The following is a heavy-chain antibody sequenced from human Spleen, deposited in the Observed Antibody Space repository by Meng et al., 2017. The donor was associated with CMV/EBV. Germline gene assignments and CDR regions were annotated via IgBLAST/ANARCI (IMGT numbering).Heavy chain of an antibody. CDR1: GRSINRWCSF. D-gene: IGHD6-19*01. J-gene: IGHJ5*02. V-gene: IGHV4-31*02. Sequence: SGRSINRWCSFVSLIRQHPGEVLEWIGYIYYSGSTYYNPSLKSRVTISVDTSKNQLSLKLSSVTAADTAVYYCARTPGAGAHGWFDPWGQGTLVTVSS. CDR2: IYYSGST. CDR3: ARTPGAGAHGWFDP.